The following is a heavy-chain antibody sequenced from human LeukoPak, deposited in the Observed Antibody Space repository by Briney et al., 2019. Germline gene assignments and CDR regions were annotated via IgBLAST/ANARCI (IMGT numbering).Heavy chain of an antibody. J-gene: IGHJ4*02. D-gene: IGHD2-2*01. CDR1: GGSISSSSYY. CDR2: IYYRGRT. V-gene: IGHV4-39*01. CDR3: ARLSCTTTSCHFDY. Sequence: PSETLSLTCTVSGGSISSSSYYWGWIRQSPGRGLEWMGNIYYRGRTDYDVSLKSRVTISVDTSKNQFSLKLNSVTAADTTVYYCARLSCTTTSCHFDYWGQGTLVTVSS.